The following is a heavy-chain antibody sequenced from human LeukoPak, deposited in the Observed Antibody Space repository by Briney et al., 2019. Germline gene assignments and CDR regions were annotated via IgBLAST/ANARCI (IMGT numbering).Heavy chain of an antibody. Sequence: ASVKVSCKASGYSFTSYYMHWVRQAPGQGLEWMGIINPSGGSTNYAQKFQGRVTMTRDTSTSTVYMELSSLKSEDTVVYYCARIRTAGGPEYWGQGTLVTVSS. CDR2: INPSGGST. CDR3: ARIRTAGGPEY. D-gene: IGHD6-13*01. V-gene: IGHV1-46*01. CDR1: GYSFTSYY. J-gene: IGHJ4*02.